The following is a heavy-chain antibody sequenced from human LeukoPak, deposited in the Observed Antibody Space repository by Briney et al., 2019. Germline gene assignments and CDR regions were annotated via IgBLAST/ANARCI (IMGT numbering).Heavy chain of an antibody. CDR3: ARGRPNIVVVPAATMFVY. Sequence: PSETLSLTCAVYGGSFSGYYWSWIRQPPGKGLEWIGEINNSGSTNYNPSLKSRVTISVDTSKNQFSLKLSSVTAADTAVYYCARGRPNIVVVPAATMFVYWGQGTLVTVSS. CDR2: INNSGST. D-gene: IGHD2-2*01. J-gene: IGHJ4*02. V-gene: IGHV4-34*01. CDR1: GGSFSGYY.